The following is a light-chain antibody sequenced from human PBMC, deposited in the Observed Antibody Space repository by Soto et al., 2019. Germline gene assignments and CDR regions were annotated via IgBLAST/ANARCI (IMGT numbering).Light chain of an antibody. CDR2: KAS. CDR1: ETGNVW. J-gene: IGKJ2*01. V-gene: IGKV1-5*03. Sequence: DIQMTQSPSPLAASVGDRVTISCRASETGNVWLAWYQQKPGKAPKLLSYKASSLEAGGPSRFSASGAGTELTITSSSLQPDDFATYYCQQYNSYPYTCGQGTKVEVK. CDR3: QQYNSYPYT.